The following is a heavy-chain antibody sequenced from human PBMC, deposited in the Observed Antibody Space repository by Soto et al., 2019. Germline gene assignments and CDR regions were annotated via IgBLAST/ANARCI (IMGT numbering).Heavy chain of an antibody. CDR3: ARVTGRYYYGMDV. V-gene: IGHV4-34*01. CDR2: INHSGST. CDR1: GGSFSGYY. Sequence: QVQLQQWGAGLLKPSETLSLTCAVYGGSFSGYYWSCIGPPPGKGLEWIGAINHSGSTNFNPSLKSRVTISVDTSKNQFSLKLSSVTAADTAVYYCARVTGRYYYGMDVWGQGTTVTVSS. J-gene: IGHJ6*02.